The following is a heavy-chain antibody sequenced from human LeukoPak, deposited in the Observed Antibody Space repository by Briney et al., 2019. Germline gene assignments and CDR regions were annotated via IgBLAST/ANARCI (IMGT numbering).Heavy chain of an antibody. CDR1: GGTFSSYA. V-gene: IGHV1-69*13. Sequence: ASVKVSCKASGGTFSSYAISWVRQAPGQGLEWMGGIIPIFGTANYAQKFQGRVTITADESTSTAYMELSSLRSEDTAVYYCARDPHYGSGSPPGDYWGQGTLVTVSS. D-gene: IGHD3-10*01. CDR3: ARDPHYGSGSPPGDY. CDR2: IIPIFGTA. J-gene: IGHJ4*02.